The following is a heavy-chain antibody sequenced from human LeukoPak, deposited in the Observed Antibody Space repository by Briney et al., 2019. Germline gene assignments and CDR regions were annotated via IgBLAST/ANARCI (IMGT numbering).Heavy chain of an antibody. V-gene: IGHV4-59*01. CDR3: ARTTSSSSGLELDY. CDR1: GGSISSYY. J-gene: IGHJ4*02. Sequence: PSETLSLTCTVSGGSISSYYWSWIRQPPGKGLEWIGYIYYSGSTNYNPSLKSRVTISVDTSKNQFSLKLSSVTAADTAVYYCARTTSSSSGLELDYWGQGTLVTVSS. CDR2: IYYSGST. D-gene: IGHD6-6*01.